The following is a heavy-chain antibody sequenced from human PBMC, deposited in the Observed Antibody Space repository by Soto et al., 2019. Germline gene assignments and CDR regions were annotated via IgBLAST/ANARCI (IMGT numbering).Heavy chain of an antibody. CDR3: ARAGGLGAVAVDY. J-gene: IGHJ4*02. Sequence: QLQLQESGSGLVKPSQTLSLTCAVSGGSISSGGYSWSWIRQPPGKGLEWIGYIYQSGSTYYNPSLKSRVTISVDRSKNQFSLKLSSVTAADTAVYYCARAGGLGAVAVDYWGQGTLVPVSS. V-gene: IGHV4-30-2*01. CDR2: IYQSGST. D-gene: IGHD6-19*01. CDR1: GGSISSGGYS.